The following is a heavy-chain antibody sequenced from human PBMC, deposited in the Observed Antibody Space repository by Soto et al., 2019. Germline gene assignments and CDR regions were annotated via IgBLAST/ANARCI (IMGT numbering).Heavy chain of an antibody. CDR3: ARGLLYASAYFDY. Sequence: QVQLVQSGAEVKKPGSSVKVSCKASGDTFTTNSLNWVRQAPGQGLEWMGGIIPVVGTTKYAQKYQDRVTITGDKATNTAYRELSSLRADYTGVYDCARGLLYASAYFDYWGEGTPVTVSS. V-gene: IGHV1-69*06. D-gene: IGHD2-8*01. CDR2: IIPVVGTT. CDR1: GDTFTTNS. J-gene: IGHJ4*02.